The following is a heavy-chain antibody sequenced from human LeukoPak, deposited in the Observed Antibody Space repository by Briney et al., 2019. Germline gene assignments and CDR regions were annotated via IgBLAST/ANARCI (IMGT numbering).Heavy chain of an antibody. CDR2: IYYSGST. V-gene: IGHV4-59*12. CDR3: ARDTRAGYSLPLDY. CDR1: GFTFSSYS. J-gene: IGHJ4*02. Sequence: PGGSLRISCAASGFTFSSYSMNWVRQAPGKGLEWIGYIYYSGSTYYNPSLKSRVTISVDTSKNQFSLQLISVTPEDTAVYYCARDTRAGYSLPLDYWGQGTVVTVSS. D-gene: IGHD2-15*01.